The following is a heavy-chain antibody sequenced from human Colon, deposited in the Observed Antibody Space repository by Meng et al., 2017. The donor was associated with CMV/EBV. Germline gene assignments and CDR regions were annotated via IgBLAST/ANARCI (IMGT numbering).Heavy chain of an antibody. CDR2: MNPSSGNT. J-gene: IGHJ4*02. CDR1: GYTFTSYD. D-gene: IGHD3-3*01. V-gene: IGHV1-8*01. CDR3: ARGLRRPEWFYFDS. Sequence: ASGYTFTSYDINWVRQATGQGLEWMGWMNPSSGNTGYAQKFQGRVTMTRNTAISTAYMELSSLTSEDTAVYYCARGLRRPEWFYFDSWGQGTLVTVSS.